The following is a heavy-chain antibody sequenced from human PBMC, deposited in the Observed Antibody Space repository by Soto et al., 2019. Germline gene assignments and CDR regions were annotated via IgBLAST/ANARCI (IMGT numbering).Heavy chain of an antibody. CDR1: GGSISSSNW. V-gene: IGHV4-4*02. CDR2: IYHSGST. Sequence: PSETLSLTCAVSGGSISSSNWWSWVRQPPGKGLEWVGEIYHSGSTNYNPSLKSRVTISVDKSKNQFSLKLSSVTAADTAVSYRARTTLGATTSAFSIWGQGTMVIFSS. J-gene: IGHJ3*02. CDR3: ARTTLGATTSAFSI. D-gene: IGHD1-26*01.